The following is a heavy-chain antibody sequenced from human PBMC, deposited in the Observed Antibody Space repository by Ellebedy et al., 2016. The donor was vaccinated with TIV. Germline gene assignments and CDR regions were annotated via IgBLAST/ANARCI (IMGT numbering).Heavy chain of an antibody. D-gene: IGHD3-10*01. CDR1: GYTFSSYG. CDR3: AREQRRGADAYDI. CDR2: ISGYNGHT. Sequence: ASVKVSCKASGYTFSSYGISWVRQAPGQGLEWIGWISGYNGHTTYAQKFQDRLTVTRDTSTSTAYMELMSLRSDDTAIYYCAREQRRGADAYDIWGQGTMVSVSS. J-gene: IGHJ3*02. V-gene: IGHV1-18*01.